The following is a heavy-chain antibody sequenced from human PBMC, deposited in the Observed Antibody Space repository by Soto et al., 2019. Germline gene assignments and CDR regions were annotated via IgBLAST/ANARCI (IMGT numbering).Heavy chain of an antibody. CDR3: ARDQASYDSGGFSGGG. CDR1: GGTFSSYT. D-gene: IGHD3-22*01. Sequence: QVQLVQSGAEVKKPGSSVKVSCKASGGTFSSYTISWVRQAPGQGLEWMGRSIPILGIANDAEKFQGRVRVPADKPRSTADPELSSLRSEDTPVYYGARDQASYDSGGFSGGGWGQGTLVTVSS. J-gene: IGHJ4*02. CDR2: SIPILGIA. V-gene: IGHV1-69*02.